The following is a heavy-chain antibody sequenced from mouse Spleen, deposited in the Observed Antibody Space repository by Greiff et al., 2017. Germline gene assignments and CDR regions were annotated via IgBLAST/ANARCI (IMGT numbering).Heavy chain of an antibody. V-gene: IGHV5-17*01. Sequence: EVQRVESGGGLVKPGGSLKLSCAASGFTFSDYGMHWVRQAPEKGLEWVAYISSGSSTIYYADTVKGRFTISRDNAKNTLFLQMTSLRSEDTAMYYCARPLYYYDGSLDYWGQGTTLTVSS. CDR2: ISSGSSTI. CDR1: GFTFSDYG. D-gene: IGHD1-1*01. J-gene: IGHJ2*01. CDR3: ARPLYYYDGSLDY.